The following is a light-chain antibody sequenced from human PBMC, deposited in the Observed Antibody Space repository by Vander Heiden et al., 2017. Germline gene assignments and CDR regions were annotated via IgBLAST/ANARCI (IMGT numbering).Light chain of an antibody. J-gene: IGLJ3*02. CDR2: GTS. Sequence: TVVPQEPSLTVFLGVTVTLTCASGTRAGARGYHPNWFQQKPGPAPRPLIYGTSNKHSWTPARFSGSLLGGKAALTLSGVQAEDEAEYYCLLYSGGGWVFGGGTKLTVL. CDR3: LLYSGGGWV. CDR1: TRAGARGYH. V-gene: IGLV7-43*01.